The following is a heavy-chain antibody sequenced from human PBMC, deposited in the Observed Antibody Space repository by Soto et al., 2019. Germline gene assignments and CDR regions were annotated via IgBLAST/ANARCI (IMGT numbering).Heavy chain of an antibody. V-gene: IGHV4-59*01. D-gene: IGHD3-10*01. Sequence: SETLSFTCTVSGGSINNYYLSWIRQSPGKGLEWIGYIYYSGTTNYNPSLKSRVTISIDRSENQFSLKVSSVTAADTAVYFCTRATYYRYYFDVWGHGTLVTVSS. CDR2: IYYSGTT. CDR3: TRATYYRYYFDV. J-gene: IGHJ4*01. CDR1: GGSINNYY.